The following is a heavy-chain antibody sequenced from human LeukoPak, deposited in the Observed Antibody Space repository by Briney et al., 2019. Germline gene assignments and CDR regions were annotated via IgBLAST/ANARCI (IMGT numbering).Heavy chain of an antibody. Sequence: GGSLRLSCAASGFAFSGSAMHWVRQASGKGLEWVGRIRSKANSYATAYAASVKGRFTISRDDSKNTAYLQMNSLKTEDTAVYYCTRRGYYYMDVWGKGTTVTVSS. V-gene: IGHV3-73*01. CDR1: GFAFSGSA. CDR3: TRRGYYYMDV. J-gene: IGHJ6*03. CDR2: IRSKANSYAT.